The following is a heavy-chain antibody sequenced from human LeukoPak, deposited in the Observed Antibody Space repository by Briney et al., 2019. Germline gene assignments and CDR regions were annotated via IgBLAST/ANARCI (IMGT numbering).Heavy chain of an antibody. Sequence: GGSLRLSCAASGFSVSDHYMNWVRQAPGKGLECVSVSHTDGSTYASDSVKGRFTISRDNSKNTLFLQMNSLRAEDTAVYHCARDRPYGGKGDFDYWGQGTLVTVSS. CDR2: SHTDGST. CDR1: GFSVSDHY. CDR3: ARDRPYGGKGDFDY. D-gene: IGHD4-23*01. V-gene: IGHV3-66*01. J-gene: IGHJ4*02.